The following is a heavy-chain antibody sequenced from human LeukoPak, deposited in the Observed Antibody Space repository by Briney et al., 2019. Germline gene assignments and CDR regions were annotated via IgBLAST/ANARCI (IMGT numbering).Heavy chain of an antibody. CDR1: GFTFRIYA. Sequence: PGGSLRLSCATSGFTFRIYAMPWVRQAPGKGLEWVAVMSFDGSNRYYADSVKGRFTISRDNSKNMLYLQMSSLRPEDTAVYYCARGGALTYSSGFDYWGRGTLVTVSS. D-gene: IGHD6-19*01. CDR3: ARGGALTYSSGFDY. J-gene: IGHJ4*02. V-gene: IGHV3-30-3*01. CDR2: MSFDGSNR.